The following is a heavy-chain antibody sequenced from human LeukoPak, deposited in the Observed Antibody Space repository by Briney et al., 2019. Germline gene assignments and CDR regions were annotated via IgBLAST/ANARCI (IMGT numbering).Heavy chain of an antibody. CDR1: GFTFSSYW. Sequence: GGSLRLSCAASGFTFSSYWMHWVRQAPGKGLVWVSRINSDGSSTSYADSVKGRFTISRDNAKNTLYLQMNSLRAEDTAVYYCARGVSSFGELFSSRVDPWGRGTLVTVSS. D-gene: IGHD3-10*01. CDR3: ARGVSSFGELFSSRVDP. J-gene: IGHJ5*02. CDR2: INSDGSST. V-gene: IGHV3-74*01.